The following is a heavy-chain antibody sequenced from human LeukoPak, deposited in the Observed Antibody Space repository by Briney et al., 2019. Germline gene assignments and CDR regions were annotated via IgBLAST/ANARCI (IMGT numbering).Heavy chain of an antibody. Sequence: GESLKISCKHSEYSFPNYCIGWVRQMPGKGLEWMGIIYPDDSDTRYSPSFQGQVTISADKSISTAYLQWSSLKASDTAMYYCARHEGIGSYFDYWGQGTLVTVSS. CDR3: ARHEGIGSYFDY. J-gene: IGHJ4*02. V-gene: IGHV5-51*01. D-gene: IGHD1-14*01. CDR1: EYSFPNYC. CDR2: IYPDDSDT.